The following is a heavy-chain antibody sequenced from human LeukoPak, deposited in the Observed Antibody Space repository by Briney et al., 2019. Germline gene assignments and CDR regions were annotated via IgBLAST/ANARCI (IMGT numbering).Heavy chain of an antibody. CDR1: GFTFSSYA. CDR2: ISGSGGST. CDR3: ARVFSSSWKGGFDY. V-gene: IGHV3-23*01. J-gene: IGHJ4*02. Sequence: GGSLRLSCAASGFTFSSYAMSWVRQAPGKGLEWGSAISGSGGSTYYADSVKGRFTISRDNSKNTLYLQMNSLRAEDTAVYYCARVFSSSWKGGFDYWGQGTLVTVSS. D-gene: IGHD6-13*01.